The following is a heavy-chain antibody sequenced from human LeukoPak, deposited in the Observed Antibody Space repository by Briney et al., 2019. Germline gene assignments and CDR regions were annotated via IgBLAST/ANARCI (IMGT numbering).Heavy chain of an antibody. Sequence: KPSETLSLTCAVSGDSITSGGYSWSWIRQTPGKGLEWIAYIHDSGSTYNNPSLKSRLSISIDTSKNQFSLKLSSVTAADTAVYFCARVRAHARYDRRGWFDPCGQGTLVTVSS. CDR3: ARVRAHARYDRRGWFDP. D-gene: IGHD3-22*01. J-gene: IGHJ5*02. CDR2: IHDSGST. CDR1: GDSITSGGYS. V-gene: IGHV4-30-4*07.